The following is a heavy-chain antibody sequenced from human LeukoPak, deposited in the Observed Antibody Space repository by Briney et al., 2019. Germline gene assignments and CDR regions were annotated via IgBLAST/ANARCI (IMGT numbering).Heavy chain of an antibody. J-gene: IGHJ3*01. CDR1: GFTFSTYS. Sequence: GGSLRLSCAASGFTFSTYSMNWVRQAPGKGLEWVANIKLDVSETYYVDSVRGRFTISRDNTKNSLYLQMDSLRAEDTAVYYCARKGNAFDFWGQGTMVTVSS. V-gene: IGHV3-7*01. CDR2: IKLDVSET. D-gene: IGHD3-10*01. CDR3: ARKGNAFDF.